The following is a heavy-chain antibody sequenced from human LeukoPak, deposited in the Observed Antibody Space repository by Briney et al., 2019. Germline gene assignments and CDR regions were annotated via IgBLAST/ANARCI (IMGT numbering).Heavy chain of an antibody. Sequence: GASVKVSCKASGYTFTSYYMHWVRQAPGQGLEWMGIINPSGGSTSYAQKFQGRVTMTRDTSASTVYMELSSLRSEDTAVYYCARGVVTATQHDAFDIWGQGTMATVSS. D-gene: IGHD2-21*02. J-gene: IGHJ3*02. CDR3: ARGVVTATQHDAFDI. V-gene: IGHV1-46*01. CDR2: INPSGGST. CDR1: GYTFTSYY.